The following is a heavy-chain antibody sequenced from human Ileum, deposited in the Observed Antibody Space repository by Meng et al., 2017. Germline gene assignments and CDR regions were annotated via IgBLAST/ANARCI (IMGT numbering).Heavy chain of an antibody. CDR2: IDPGNGNR. D-gene: IGHD6-19*01. CDR1: GYTFTTFG. J-gene: IGHJ4*02. CDR3: ARDRQWVFDY. V-gene: IGHV1-18*01. Sequence: QLQLLQSGIEAKKPGASVKVSCKPSGYTFTTFGISWVRQAPGQGLEWMGWIDPGNGNRNFAQKFQDRITLTTDTTTTTAYMELRSLRSDDTAIFYCARDRQWVFDYWGQGTLVTVSS.